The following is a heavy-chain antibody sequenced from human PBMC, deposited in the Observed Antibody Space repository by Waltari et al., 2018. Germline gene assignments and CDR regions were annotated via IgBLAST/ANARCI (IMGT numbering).Heavy chain of an antibody. D-gene: IGHD1-1*01. CDR2: IGPDGSDK. CDR1: GFTISWFW. CDR3: VGWNDPINS. V-gene: IGHV3-7*01. J-gene: IGHJ4*02. Sequence: EAQLVQSGGGLVQPGGSLTLSCAASGFTISWFWMTWIRQAPGQGRQWVAHIGPDGSDKYYVDSVKGRFTISRDNAENSLLLQMSSLRVEDTALYYCVGWNDPINSWGQGTLVAVSS.